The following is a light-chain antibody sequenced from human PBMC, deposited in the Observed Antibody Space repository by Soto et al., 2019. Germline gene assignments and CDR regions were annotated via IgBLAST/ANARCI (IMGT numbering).Light chain of an antibody. V-gene: IGKV1-5*03. CDR1: QTISSW. CDR2: KAS. J-gene: IGKJ1*01. Sequence: DIQMTQSPSTLSGSVGDRVTITCRASQTISSWLAWYQQKPGKAPKLLIYKASTLKSGVPSRFSGSGSGTEFTLTISSLQPDDFATYYCQQYNSSGKFGQGTKVDIK. CDR3: QQYNSSGK.